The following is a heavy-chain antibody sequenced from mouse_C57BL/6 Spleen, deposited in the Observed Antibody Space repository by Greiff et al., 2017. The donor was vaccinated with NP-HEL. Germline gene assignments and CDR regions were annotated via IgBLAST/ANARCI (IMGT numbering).Heavy chain of an antibody. CDR3: ARRDGSSPYYFDY. D-gene: IGHD1-1*01. Sequence: VQLQQSGPELVKPGASVKISCKASGYSFTGYYMNWVKQSPEKSLEWIGEINPSTGGTTYNQKFKAKATLTVDKSSSTAYMQLKSLTSEDSAVYYCARRDGSSPYYFDYWGQGTTLTVSS. J-gene: IGHJ2*01. CDR1: GYSFTGYY. V-gene: IGHV1-42*01. CDR2: INPSTGGT.